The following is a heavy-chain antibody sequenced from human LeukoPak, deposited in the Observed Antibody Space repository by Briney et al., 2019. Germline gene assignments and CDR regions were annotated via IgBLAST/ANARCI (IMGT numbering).Heavy chain of an antibody. V-gene: IGHV3-74*01. CDR3: ARDRMGGSFNY. Sequence: GGSLRLSCAASGFTFINYWMHWVRQAPGKGLVWVSRINGVGTTISYADSVKGRFTISRDNAKNTLYLQMNSLRAEDTAVYYCARDRMGGSFNYWGQGTLVTVSS. J-gene: IGHJ4*02. CDR1: GFTFINYW. D-gene: IGHD2-15*01. CDR2: INGVGTTI.